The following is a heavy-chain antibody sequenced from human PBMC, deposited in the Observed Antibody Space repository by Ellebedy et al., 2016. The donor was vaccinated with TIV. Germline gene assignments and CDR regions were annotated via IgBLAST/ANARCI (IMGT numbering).Heavy chain of an antibody. J-gene: IGHJ3*02. Sequence: GESLKISCVVSGFTVGSNYMTWVRQAPGKGLEWVSVLYRDGRTYYADSLKGRFTISRDNSKNTLYLQMNSLRAEDTAVYFCAKDVGCWGDVDCYRFDAFDIWGQGTMVTVSS. V-gene: IGHV3-53*01. CDR1: GFTVGSNY. CDR3: AKDVGCWGDVDCYRFDAFDI. CDR2: LYRDGRT. D-gene: IGHD2-21*01.